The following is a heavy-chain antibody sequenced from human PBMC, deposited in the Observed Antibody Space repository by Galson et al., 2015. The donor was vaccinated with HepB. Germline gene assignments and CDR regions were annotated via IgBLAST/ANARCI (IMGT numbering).Heavy chain of an antibody. CDR3: AKTSYCDGGPCFSDYFDS. CDR2: IVGSGEST. J-gene: IGHJ4*01. CDR1: GITFSTYV. D-gene: IGHD2-21*01. Sequence: SLRLSCAAPGITFSTYVMSWVRQAPGKGLEWVSSIVGSGESTFYADSVKGRFTISSDNSRNTLYLQMNRLRADDPALYSCAKTSYCDGGPCFSDYFDSWGQGTLGSVSS. V-gene: IGHV3-23*01.